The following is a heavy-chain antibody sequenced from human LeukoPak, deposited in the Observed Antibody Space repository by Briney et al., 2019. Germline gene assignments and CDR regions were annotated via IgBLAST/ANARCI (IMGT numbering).Heavy chain of an antibody. D-gene: IGHD3-10*01. CDR3: ARDCGEYYNGSGTRSHYYGMDV. CDR1: GGSFSGYY. J-gene: IGHJ6*02. CDR2: INHSGST. V-gene: IGHV4-34*01. Sequence: TSETLSLTCAVYGGSFSGYYWSWIRQPPGKGLEWIGEINHSGSTNYNPSLKSRVTISVDTSKNQFSLKLSPVTAADTAVYYCARDCGEYYNGSGTRSHYYGMDVWGQGTTVTVSS.